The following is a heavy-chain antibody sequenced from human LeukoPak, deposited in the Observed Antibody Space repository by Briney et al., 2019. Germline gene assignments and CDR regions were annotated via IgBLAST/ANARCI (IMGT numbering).Heavy chain of an antibody. D-gene: IGHD2-2*01. J-gene: IGHJ4*02. Sequence: PSETLSLTCTVSGXSISSSSYYWAWIRQPPEKGLEWIGSIYYSGNTYYNPSLKSRVTISVDTSKNQFSLKLTSVTAADTALYYCARHQGAPAAQFDHWGQGTLVTVSS. CDR2: IYYSGNT. V-gene: IGHV4-39*01. CDR3: ARHQGAPAAQFDH. CDR1: GXSISSSSYY.